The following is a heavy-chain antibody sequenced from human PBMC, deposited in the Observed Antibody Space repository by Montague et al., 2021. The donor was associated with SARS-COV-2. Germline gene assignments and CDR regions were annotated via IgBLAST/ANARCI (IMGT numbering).Heavy chain of an antibody. J-gene: IGHJ4*02. CDR1: GDSITSGGYF. CDR3: AASGRTGYSNPFHN. D-gene: IGHD4-11*01. V-gene: IGHV4-31*03. Sequence: TLSLTCTVSGDSITSGGYFWNWIRQHPGKGLEYIGSISYSGSTYYKPSLTSRVSISMDTSKNAFSLSLHSVTAADTAVYFCAASGRTGYSNPFHNCGRGSLVTVSS. CDR2: ISYSGST.